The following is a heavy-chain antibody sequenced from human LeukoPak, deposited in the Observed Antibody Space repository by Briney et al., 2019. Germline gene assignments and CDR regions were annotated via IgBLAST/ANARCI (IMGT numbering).Heavy chain of an antibody. J-gene: IGHJ4*02. CDR2: ISYDGTNK. V-gene: IGHV3-30*04. CDR1: GFTFSTYA. Sequence: GGSLRLSCAASGFTFSTYAMHWVRQAPGKGLEWVAVISYDGTNKYYADSVKGRFTISRDNSKNTLYLLMNSLRAEDTAVYYCARSPIRDGYNPKREFDYWGQGTLVTVSS. CDR3: ARSPIRDGYNPKREFDY. D-gene: IGHD5-24*01.